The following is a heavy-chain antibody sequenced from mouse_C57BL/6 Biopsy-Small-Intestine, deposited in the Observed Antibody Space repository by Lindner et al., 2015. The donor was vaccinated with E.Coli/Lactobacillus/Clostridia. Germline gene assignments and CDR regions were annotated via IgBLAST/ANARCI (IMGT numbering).Heavy chain of an antibody. CDR2: IMPAFGTA. Sequence: SVKVSCKASGGTFRSYAISWVRQAPGQGPEWMGGIMPAFGTANYAQKFQDRVTITADAATTTAYMELSSLISEDSAVYYCAKVTFGSAGQYYHYYYGMDVWGQGTTVTVSS. D-gene: IGHD1-1*01. CDR1: GGTFRSYA. V-gene: IGHV1-55*01. J-gene: IGHJ1*01. CDR3: AKVTFGSAGQYYHYYYGMDV.